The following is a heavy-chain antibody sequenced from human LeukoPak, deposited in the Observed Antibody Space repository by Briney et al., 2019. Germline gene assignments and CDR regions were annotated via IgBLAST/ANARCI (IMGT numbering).Heavy chain of an antibody. V-gene: IGHV1-18*01. J-gene: IGHJ4*02. CDR2: ISANNGKT. Sequence: GASVTVSCTASGYTFTSYGISWVRQAPGQGLEWMAWISANNGKTDYAQKFQGRVTVTTDTSTSTAYMELRSLRSDDTAVYYCARVGIGYYDKSGYYPYYCDSWGQGTLVTVSS. CDR1: GYTFTSYG. CDR3: ARVGIGYYDKSGYYPYYCDS. D-gene: IGHD3-22*01.